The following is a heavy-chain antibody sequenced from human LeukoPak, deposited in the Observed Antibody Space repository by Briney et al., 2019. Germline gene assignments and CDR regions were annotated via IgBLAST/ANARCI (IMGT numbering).Heavy chain of an antibody. J-gene: IGHJ6*02. CDR2: MSAYNGNT. Sequence: GASVKVSCKASGYTFTSYGISWVRLAPGQGLKWMGWMSAYNGNTNYAQKLQGRVTMTTDTSTSTAYMELRSLRSDDTAVYYCARLGAVAGRSYYGMDVWGQGTTVTVSS. V-gene: IGHV1-18*01. D-gene: IGHD6-19*01. CDR3: ARLGAVAGRSYYGMDV. CDR1: GYTFTSYG.